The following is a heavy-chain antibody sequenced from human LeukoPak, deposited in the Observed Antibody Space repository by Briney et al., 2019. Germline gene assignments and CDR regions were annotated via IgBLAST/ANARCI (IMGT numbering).Heavy chain of an antibody. Sequence: ASVKVSCKASGYTFTSYGISWVRQAPGQGLEWMGWISAYNGNTNYAQKLQGRVTMTTDTSTSTAYMELRSLRSDDTAVYYCATRRPAAILDYFDYWGQGTLVTVSS. V-gene: IGHV1-18*01. CDR3: ATRRPAAILDYFDY. CDR1: GYTFTSYG. CDR2: ISAYNGNT. J-gene: IGHJ4*02. D-gene: IGHD2-2*02.